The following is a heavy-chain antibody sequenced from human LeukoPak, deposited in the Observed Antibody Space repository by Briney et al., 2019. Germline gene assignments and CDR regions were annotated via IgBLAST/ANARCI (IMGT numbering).Heavy chain of an antibody. D-gene: IGHD3-3*01. Sequence: GGSLRLSCAASGFAFSTYWMNWVRQAPGKGLEWVANIKQDGSERYYVDSVKGRFTISRDNAKNPLYMQMNSLRVEDTAVYYCAKPITISGATDAFDIWGQGTKVTVSS. J-gene: IGHJ3*02. CDR1: GFAFSTYW. CDR3: AKPITISGATDAFDI. CDR2: IKQDGSER. V-gene: IGHV3-7*01.